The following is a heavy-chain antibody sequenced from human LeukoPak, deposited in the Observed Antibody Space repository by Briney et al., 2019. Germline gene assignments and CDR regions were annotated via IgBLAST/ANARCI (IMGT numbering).Heavy chain of an antibody. CDR1: GYSISSGYY. V-gene: IGHV4-38-2*01. J-gene: IGHJ5*02. CDR2: IYHSGST. CDR3: ARAGLLRFLEWFATKNWFDP. Sequence: SETLSLTCAVSGYSISSGYYWGWIRQPPGKGLEWIGSIYHSGSTYYNPSLKSRVTISVDTSKNQFSLKLSSVTAADTAVYYCARAGLLRFLEWFATKNWFDPWGQGTLVTVSS. D-gene: IGHD3-3*01.